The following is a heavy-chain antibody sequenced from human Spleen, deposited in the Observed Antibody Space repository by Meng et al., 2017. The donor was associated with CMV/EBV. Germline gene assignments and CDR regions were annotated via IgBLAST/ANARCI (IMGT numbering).Heavy chain of an antibody. V-gene: IGHV4-34*01. CDR1: GGSFSGYY. CDR2: INHSGST. CDR3: ARGQETVVPAAMIAFDP. D-gene: IGHD2-2*01. Sequence: GSLRLSCDVYGGSFSGYYWSWIRQPPGKGLEWIGEINHSGSTNNNPSLKSRVTISVDTSKNQFSLKLSSVTAADTAVYYCARGQETVVPAAMIAFDPWGQGTLVTVSS. J-gene: IGHJ5*02.